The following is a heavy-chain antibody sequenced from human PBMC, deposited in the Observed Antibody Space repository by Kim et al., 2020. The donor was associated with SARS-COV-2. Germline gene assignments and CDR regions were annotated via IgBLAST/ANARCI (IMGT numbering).Heavy chain of an antibody. CDR2: ISYDGSNK. Sequence: GGSLRLSCAASGFTFSSYGMHWVRQAPGKGLEWVAVISYDGSNKYYADSVKGRFTISRDNSKNTLYLQMNSLRAEDTAVYYCAKGEFMITFGGVMSYWGQGTLVTVSS. V-gene: IGHV3-30*18. D-gene: IGHD3-16*01. CDR1: GFTFSSYG. CDR3: AKGEFMITFGGVMSY. J-gene: IGHJ4*02.